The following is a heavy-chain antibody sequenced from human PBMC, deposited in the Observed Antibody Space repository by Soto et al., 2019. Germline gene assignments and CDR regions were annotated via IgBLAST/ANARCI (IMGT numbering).Heavy chain of an antibody. Sequence: SVKVSCKASGGTFSSYTISWVRQAPGQGLEWMGRIIPILGIANYAQKFQGRVTITADKSTSTAYMELSSLRSEDTAVYYCAREILTGYYTESAWFDPWGQGTLVTVSS. D-gene: IGHD3-9*01. CDR2: IIPILGIA. V-gene: IGHV1-69*04. J-gene: IGHJ5*02. CDR3: AREILTGYYTESAWFDP. CDR1: GGTFSSYT.